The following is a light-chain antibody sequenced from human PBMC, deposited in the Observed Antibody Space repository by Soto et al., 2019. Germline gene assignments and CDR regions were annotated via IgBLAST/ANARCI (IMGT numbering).Light chain of an antibody. Sequence: EIVLTQSPATLSLSPGERATLSCRASQSIRNYLAWYQQKPGPAPRLLIYAASNRATGIPARFSGSGSGTEFTLTISSLQPDDFATYHCQQYNSYLFGQGTKVDI. J-gene: IGKJ1*01. CDR2: AAS. V-gene: IGKV3-11*01. CDR1: QSIRNY. CDR3: QQYNSYL.